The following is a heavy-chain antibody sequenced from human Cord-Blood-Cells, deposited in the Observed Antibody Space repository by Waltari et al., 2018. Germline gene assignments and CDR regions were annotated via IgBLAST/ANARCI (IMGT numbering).Heavy chain of an antibody. D-gene: IGHD1-26*01. J-gene: IGHJ5*02. Sequence: VKLQQSGPGLVKPSQTLSLTCAISGDSVSSHRAAWNWVRKSPSRGLEWLGRTYYRSKWYNDYAVSVKSRITINPDTSKNQFSLQLNSVTPEDTAVYYCARTGATTDWFDPWGQGTLVTVSS. CDR3: ARTGATTDWFDP. V-gene: IGHV6-1*01. CDR2: TYYRSKWYN. CDR1: GDSVSSHRAA.